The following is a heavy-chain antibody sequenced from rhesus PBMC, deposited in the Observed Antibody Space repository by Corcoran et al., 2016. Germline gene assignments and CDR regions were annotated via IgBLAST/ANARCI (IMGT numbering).Heavy chain of an antibody. V-gene: IGHV1-111*02. CDR1: GYTFTDHY. CDR3: ARAHTVYISLDV. Sequence: EVQLVQSGAEVKKPGASVEISCKASGYTFTDHYLHRVRQAPGKGLEWMGRVIPEDGEADNAQKFQDRVTITADMSTDTAYMELSSLGSEDTAVYYCARAHTVYISLDVWGRGVLVTVSS. CDR2: VIPEDGEA. J-gene: IGHJ5-2*02. D-gene: IGHD4-23*01.